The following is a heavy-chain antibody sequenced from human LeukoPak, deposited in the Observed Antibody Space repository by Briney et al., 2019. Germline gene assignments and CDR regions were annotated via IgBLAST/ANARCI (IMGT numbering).Heavy chain of an antibody. J-gene: IGHJ6*02. CDR1: GGSFSGYY. CDR3: ARQKWEQQGRDYYFNGLDV. CDR2: INHSGST. Sequence: SQTLSLTCAVYGGSFSGYYWSWIRQPPGKGLEWIGEINHSGSTNYNPSFTSRVTMSVDRSRNQFSLKLTSVTAADTAVYYCARQKWEQQGRDYYFNGLDVWGPGTTVIVSS. V-gene: IGHV4-34*01. D-gene: IGHD1/OR15-1a*01.